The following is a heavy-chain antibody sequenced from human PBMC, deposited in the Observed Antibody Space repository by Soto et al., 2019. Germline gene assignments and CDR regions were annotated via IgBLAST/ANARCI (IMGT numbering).Heavy chain of an antibody. V-gene: IGHV4-59*01. D-gene: IGHD2-21*01. J-gene: IGHJ6*02. CDR1: GGSISSYY. CDR3: ARGPEEGLLADYYYYGMDV. CDR2: IYYSGST. Sequence: SDTLCLTCTVSGGSISSYYWSWIRQPPGKGLEWIGYIYYSGSTNYNPSLKSRVTISVDTSKNQFSLKLSSVTAADTAVYYCARGPEEGLLADYYYYGMDVWGQGTTVTVSS.